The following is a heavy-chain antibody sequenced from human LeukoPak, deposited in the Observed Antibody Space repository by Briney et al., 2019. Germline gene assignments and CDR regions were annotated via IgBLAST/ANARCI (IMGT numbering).Heavy chain of an antibody. D-gene: IGHD3-22*01. Sequence: ASVKVSCKASGGTFSSYAISWVRQAPGQGLEWMGGIIPIFGTANYAQKFQGRVTIITDESTSTAYMELSSLRSEDTAVYYCARTYYYDSSGYYDYWGQGTLVTVSS. V-gene: IGHV1-69*05. CDR1: GGTFSSYA. J-gene: IGHJ4*02. CDR2: IIPIFGTA. CDR3: ARTYYYDSSGYYDY.